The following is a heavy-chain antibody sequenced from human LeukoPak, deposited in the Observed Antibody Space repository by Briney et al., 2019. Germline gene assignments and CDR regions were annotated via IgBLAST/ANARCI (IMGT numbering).Heavy chain of an antibody. D-gene: IGHD3-9*01. J-gene: IGHJ4*02. CDR1: GFTFSSYS. V-gene: IGHV3-21*01. CDR2: ISSSSSYI. Sequence: GGSLRLSCAASGFTFSSYSMNWVRQAPGKGLEWVSSISSSSSYIYYADSVKGRFTISRDNAKNSLYLQMNSLRAEDTAVYYCARDQFLYDILTGPDYWGQGTLVTVSS. CDR3: ARDQFLYDILTGPDY.